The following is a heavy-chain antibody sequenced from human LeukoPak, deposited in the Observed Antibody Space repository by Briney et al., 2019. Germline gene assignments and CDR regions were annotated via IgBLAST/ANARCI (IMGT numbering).Heavy chain of an antibody. V-gene: IGHV3-30-3*01. CDR1: GFTFSSYA. D-gene: IGHD6-19*01. Sequence: PGGSLRLSCAASGFTFSSYAMHWVRKAPGKGLEWVAVISYDGSNKYYADSVKGRFTISRDNSKNTLYLQMNSLRAEDTAVYYCAREAAVAGTFGYWGQGTLVTVSS. CDR3: AREAAVAGTFGY. J-gene: IGHJ4*02. CDR2: ISYDGSNK.